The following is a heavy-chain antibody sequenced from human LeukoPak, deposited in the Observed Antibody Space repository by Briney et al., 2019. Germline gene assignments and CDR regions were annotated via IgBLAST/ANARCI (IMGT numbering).Heavy chain of an antibody. J-gene: IGHJ3*02. Sequence: GGSLRLSCAASGFTFSNAWMSWVRQAPGKGLEWVGRIKSKTDGGTTDYAAPVKGRFTISRDDSKNTLYLQMNSLKTEDTAVYYCTRGGGYCSGGSCYPGAFDIWGQGTMVTVSS. CDR3: TRGGGYCSGGSCYPGAFDI. D-gene: IGHD2-15*01. CDR1: GFTFSNAW. CDR2: IKSKTDGGTT. V-gene: IGHV3-15*01.